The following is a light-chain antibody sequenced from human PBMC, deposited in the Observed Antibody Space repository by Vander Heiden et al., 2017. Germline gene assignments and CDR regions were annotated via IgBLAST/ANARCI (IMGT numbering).Light chain of an antibody. CDR1: QSINNY. CDR3: QQSYSASVT. CDR2: AAS. V-gene: IGKV1-39*01. J-gene: IGKJ4*01. Sequence: IQMTQSPSYLSASVRDRVTITCRASQSINNYLYLYQQKPGKAPKLMIHAASSLQSGVPARFSGSGSGTDFTLTISSLQPEDFATYSCQQSYSASVTFGGGTKVEIK.